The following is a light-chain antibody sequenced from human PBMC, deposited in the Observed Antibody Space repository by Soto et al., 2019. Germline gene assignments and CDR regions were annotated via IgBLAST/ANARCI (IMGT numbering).Light chain of an antibody. V-gene: IGKV1-39*01. CDR3: QQSFNLPRT. CDR2: AAS. CDR1: QSISSS. J-gene: IGKJ1*01. Sequence: DIQMTQSPSSLSASVGETITITCRASQSISSSLNWFQHSPGQPPKLLLFAASNLHAGVPPRFSGSGSGTSFSLTIRSLQPEDFATYYRQQSFNLPRTFGPGTRVEFK.